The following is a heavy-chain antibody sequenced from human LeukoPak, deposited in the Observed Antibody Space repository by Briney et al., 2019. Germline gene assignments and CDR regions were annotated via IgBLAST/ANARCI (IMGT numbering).Heavy chain of an antibody. CDR3: ARGGGKDFWSGYYPPPFDY. CDR1: GGSISSSSYY. Sequence: SETLSLTCTVSGGSISSSSYYWSWIRQPPGKGLEWIGEINHSGSTNYNPSLKSRVTISVDTSKNQFSLKLSSVTAADTAVYYCARGGGKDFWSGYYPPPFDYWGQGTLVTVSS. CDR2: INHSGST. V-gene: IGHV4-39*07. D-gene: IGHD3-3*01. J-gene: IGHJ4*02.